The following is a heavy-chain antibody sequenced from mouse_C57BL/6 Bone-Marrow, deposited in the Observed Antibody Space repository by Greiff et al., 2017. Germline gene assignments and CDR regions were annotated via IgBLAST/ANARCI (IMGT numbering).Heavy chain of an antibody. CDR3: APGECYYGGSSSAVDY. D-gene: IGHD1-1*01. J-gene: IGHJ4*01. Sequence: QVQLQQPGAELVKPGASVKVSCKASGYTFTSYWMHWVKQRPGQGLEWIGRIHPSDSDTNYNQKFKGKATLTVDKSSSTAYMQLSSLTSEDSAVYYCAPGECYYGGSSSAVDYWGQGTSVTVSS. CDR1: GYTFTSYW. V-gene: IGHV1-74*01. CDR2: IHPSDSDT.